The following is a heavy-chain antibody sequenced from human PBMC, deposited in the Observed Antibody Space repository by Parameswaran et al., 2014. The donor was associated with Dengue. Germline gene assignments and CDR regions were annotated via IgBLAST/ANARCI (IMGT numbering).Heavy chain of an antibody. J-gene: IGHJ4*02. V-gene: IGHV4-34*01. CDR3: ARERGSGSYYTRYFDY. D-gene: IGHD3-10*01. CDR2: INHSGST. Sequence: WIRQPPGKGLEWIGEINHSGSTNYNPSLKSRVTISVDTSKNQFSLKLSSVTAADTAVYYCARERGSGSYYTRYFDYWGQGTLVTVSS.